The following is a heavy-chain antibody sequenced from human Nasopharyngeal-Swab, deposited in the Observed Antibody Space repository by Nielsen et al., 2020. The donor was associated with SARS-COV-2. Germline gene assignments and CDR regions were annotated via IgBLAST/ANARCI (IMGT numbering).Heavy chain of an antibody. J-gene: IGHJ6*02. D-gene: IGHD2-2*01. CDR2: INPGSGGT. CDR3: ARRGWCRGSSWDMGL. Sequence: ASVKVSCKASGYTFNNYYIHWVRQAPGQGLEWMGMINPGSGGTTYAQKFQGRVTMTRDTSTRTVFMDLSRLRSEDTAVYYCARRGWCRGSSWDMGLWGQGTTVTVS. CDR1: GYTFNNYY. V-gene: IGHV1-46*02.